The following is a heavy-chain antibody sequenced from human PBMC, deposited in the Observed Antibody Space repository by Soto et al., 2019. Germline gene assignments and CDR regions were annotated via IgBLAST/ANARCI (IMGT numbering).Heavy chain of an antibody. J-gene: IGHJ4*02. D-gene: IGHD6-19*01. CDR1: GGSISSYY. CDR3: AKAVAGMRIDS. CDR2: ISYSGST. V-gene: IGHV4-59*01. Sequence: PSETLSLTCTVSGGSISSYYWNWIRLPPGKGLEWIGYISYSGSTKYNPSPSLKSRVTISVDTSKNQFSLKLSSMTAADTAVYYCAKAVAGMRIDSWGRGTLVTVSS.